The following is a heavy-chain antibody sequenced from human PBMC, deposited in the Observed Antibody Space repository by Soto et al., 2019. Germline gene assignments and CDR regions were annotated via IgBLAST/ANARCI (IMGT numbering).Heavy chain of an antibody. D-gene: IGHD3-10*01. CDR1: GFTFDDYA. CDR2: ISWNSGNI. CDR3: AKSRGSYSTGFDY. V-gene: IGHV3-9*01. J-gene: IGHJ4*02. Sequence: LRLSCAASGFTFDDYAMHWVRQAPGKGLEWVSGISWNSGNIGYADSVKGRFTISRDNAKNSLYLQMNSLRAQDTALYYCAKSRGSYSTGFDYWGQGTLVTVSS.